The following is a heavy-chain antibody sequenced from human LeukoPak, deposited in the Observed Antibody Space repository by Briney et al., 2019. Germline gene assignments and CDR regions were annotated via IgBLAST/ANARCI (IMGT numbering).Heavy chain of an antibody. V-gene: IGHV3-53*05. CDR3: AKRHSDFRSGPRGGAFDI. CDR1: GFTVSSNY. CDR2: IYSGGST. D-gene: IGHD3-3*01. Sequence: GGSLRLSCAASGFTVSSNYMSWVRQAPGKGLEWVSVIYSGGSTYYADSVKGRFTISRDNSKNTLCLQMNSLRPEDTAVYFCAKRHSDFRSGPRGGAFDIWGQGTLVTVSS. J-gene: IGHJ3*02.